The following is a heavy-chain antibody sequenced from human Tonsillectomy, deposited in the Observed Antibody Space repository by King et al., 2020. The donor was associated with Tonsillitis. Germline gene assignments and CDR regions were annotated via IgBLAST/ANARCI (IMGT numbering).Heavy chain of an antibody. CDR1: GYTFTSYG. CDR3: AKDGAVAGTRNSFDY. J-gene: IGHJ4*02. CDR2: ISAYNGNT. Sequence: VQLVESGAEVKKSGASVKVSCKASGYTFTSYGISWVRQAPGQGLEWMGRISAYNGNTNYAQKFQGRVTMTTDTSTSTAYMELRSLRSDDTDVYYCAKDGAVAGTRNSFDYWGQGTLVTVSS. V-gene: IGHV1-18*04. D-gene: IGHD6-19*01.